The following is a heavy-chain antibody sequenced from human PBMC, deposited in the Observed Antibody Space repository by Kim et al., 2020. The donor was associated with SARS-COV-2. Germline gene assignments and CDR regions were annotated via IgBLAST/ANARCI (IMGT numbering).Heavy chain of an antibody. CDR1: GYTFTSYA. V-gene: IGHV7-4-1*02. D-gene: IGHD3-10*01. CDR2: INTNTGNP. J-gene: IGHJ5*02. Sequence: ASVKVSCKASGYTFTSYAMNWVRQAPGQGLEWMGWINTNTGNPTYAQGFTGRFVFSLDTSVSTAYLQISSLKAEDTAVYYCARVGFYGSGSRRAWFDPWGQGTLVTVSS. CDR3: ARVGFYGSGSRRAWFDP.